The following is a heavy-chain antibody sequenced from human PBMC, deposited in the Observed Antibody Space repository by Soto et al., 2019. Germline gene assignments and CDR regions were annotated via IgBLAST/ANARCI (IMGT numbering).Heavy chain of an antibody. Sequence: GALRLSCASSGFTFSGYSVNWVHQAPGKGLEWVSYISSGSKTIYYAESVKGRFTVSRDNARNSQYLQMNSLRDEDTAVYYCAREDILGARSFDYWGQGTLVTVSS. J-gene: IGHJ4*02. CDR2: ISSGSKTI. CDR3: AREDILGARSFDY. CDR1: GFTFSGYS. D-gene: IGHD1-26*01. V-gene: IGHV3-48*02.